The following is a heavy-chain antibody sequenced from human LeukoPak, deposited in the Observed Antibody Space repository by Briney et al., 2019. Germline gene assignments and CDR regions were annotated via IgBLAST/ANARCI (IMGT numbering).Heavy chain of an antibody. CDR1: GDTFSIYA. V-gene: IGHV1-69*04. J-gene: IGHJ6*02. Sequence: AGVKVSCKASGDTFSIYANSWVRPAPGQGLEWVVSIIPMLGIANFAQKFQGGVTITADKSTSTAYMELSSLRSEDTAVYYCARHQGVVVAAKGYYYGMDVWGQGTTVTVSS. CDR3: ARHQGVVVAAKGYYYGMDV. D-gene: IGHD2-15*01. CDR2: IIPMLGIA.